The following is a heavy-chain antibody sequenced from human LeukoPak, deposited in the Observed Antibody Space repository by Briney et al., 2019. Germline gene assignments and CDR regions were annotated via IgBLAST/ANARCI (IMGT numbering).Heavy chain of an antibody. D-gene: IGHD3-10*01. CDR1: GFTFSTYY. Sequence: GGSLRLSCAASGFTFSTYYMSWVRQAPGKGLEWVAFIRCDGSNKYYADSVKGRFTIPRDNSKNTLYLQMNSLRDEDTAVYYCAKDPGAHYYGSGSYRRGSYFDYWGQGTLVTVSS. CDR3: AKDPGAHYYGSGSYRRGSYFDY. V-gene: IGHV3-30*02. CDR2: IRCDGSNK. J-gene: IGHJ4*02.